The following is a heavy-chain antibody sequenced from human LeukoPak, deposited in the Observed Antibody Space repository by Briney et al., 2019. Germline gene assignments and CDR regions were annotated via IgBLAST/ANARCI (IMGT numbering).Heavy chain of an antibody. J-gene: IGHJ4*02. Sequence: ASVKVSCKASGYTFTGYYMHWVRQAPGQGLEWMGWINPNSGGTNYAQKFQGRVTMTRDTSISTAYMELSRLRSDDTAVYYCARDPYYYDSSGYEDYWGQGTLDTVSS. D-gene: IGHD3-22*01. V-gene: IGHV1-2*02. CDR3: ARDPYYYDSSGYEDY. CDR2: INPNSGGT. CDR1: GYTFTGYY.